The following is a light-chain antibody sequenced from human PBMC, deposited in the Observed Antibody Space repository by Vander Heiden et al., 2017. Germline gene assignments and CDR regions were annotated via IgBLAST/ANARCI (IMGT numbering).Light chain of an antibody. J-gene: IGKJ4*01. Sequence: ATRMTQSTSSFSASTGDRVTITCRASQGISSYLAWYQQKPGKAPKLLIYAASTLQSGVPSRFSGSGSGTDFTLTISCLQSEDFATYYCQQYYSYPLTFGGGTKVEIK. V-gene: IGKV1-8*01. CDR1: QGISSY. CDR2: AAS. CDR3: QQYYSYPLT.